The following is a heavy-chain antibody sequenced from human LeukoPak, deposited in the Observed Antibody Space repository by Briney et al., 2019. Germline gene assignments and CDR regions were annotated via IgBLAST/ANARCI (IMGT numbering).Heavy chain of an antibody. J-gene: IGHJ4*02. V-gene: IGHV3-23*01. CDR3: EIACSGGSCYLFDY. Sequence: GGSLRLSCAASGFTFSNYAMSWVRQAPGKGLEWVSAISATGGGTYYADSVKGRFTISRDNSNNTLYLLMNSLRAEDTALYHCEIACSGGSCYLFDYWGQGTLVTVSS. CDR1: GFTFSNYA. CDR2: ISATGGGT. D-gene: IGHD2-15*01.